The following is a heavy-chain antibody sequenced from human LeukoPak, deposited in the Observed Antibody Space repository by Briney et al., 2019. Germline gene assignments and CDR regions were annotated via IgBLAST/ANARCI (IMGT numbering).Heavy chain of an antibody. V-gene: IGHV4-59*01. CDR2: IYDSGST. Sequence: AETLSLTCTVSGGSISGYYWSWVRQPPGKGLEWIGYIYDSGSTNYNPSLMSRVTISVDTSQNQFSLKVSSVTAADTAVYYCVRSKSGTYSWFDPWGQGTLVTVSS. J-gene: IGHJ5*02. D-gene: IGHD4-11*01. CDR3: VRSKSGTYSWFDP. CDR1: GGSISGYY.